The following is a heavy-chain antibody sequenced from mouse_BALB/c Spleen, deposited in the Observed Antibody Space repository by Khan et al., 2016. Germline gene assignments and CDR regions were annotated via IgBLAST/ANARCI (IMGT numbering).Heavy chain of an antibody. D-gene: IGHD2-10*01. CDR2: IRSKSNNYAT. Sequence: VQLKESGGGLVQPKGSLKLSCAASGFTFNTYAMNWVRQAPGKGLEWVARIRSKSNNYATYYADSVKDRFTISRDDSQSMLYLQMNNLKTEDTAMYYCVRLSYFAYWGQGTLVTVSA. CDR1: GFTFNTYA. V-gene: IGHV10-1*02. CDR3: VRLSYFAY. J-gene: IGHJ3*01.